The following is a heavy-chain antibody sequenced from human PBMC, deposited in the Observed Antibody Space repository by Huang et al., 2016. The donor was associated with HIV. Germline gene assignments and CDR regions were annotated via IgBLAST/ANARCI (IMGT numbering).Heavy chain of an antibody. CDR2: SSASSGDT. V-gene: IGHV1-18*01. J-gene: IGHJ3*02. CDR3: ARDPKYHRIGYYRRRRGIDI. Sequence: QIQLMQSGPELKQPGASVKVSCKASGYTFTSYGITWVRQAPGQGPEWMGGSSASSGDTEYAQKFQGRGTLTTDTSTNIAYMELRSLRSDDTAKYYCARDPKYHRIGYYRRRRGIDIWGQGTMVIVSS. CDR1: GYTFTSYG. D-gene: IGHD3-22*01.